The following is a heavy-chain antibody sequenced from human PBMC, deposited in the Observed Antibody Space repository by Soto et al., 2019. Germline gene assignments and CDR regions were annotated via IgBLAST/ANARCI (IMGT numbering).Heavy chain of an antibody. J-gene: IGHJ6*02. Sequence: QVQLVQSGAEVQKPGSSVKVSCKASGGTFSSYAISWVRQAPGQGLEWMGGIIPIFGTANYAQKFQGRVTITADESTSTAYMELSSLRSEDTAVYYCARGVRIKQQLVVYYYYYYGMDVWGQGTTVTVSS. V-gene: IGHV1-69*01. CDR2: IIPIFGTA. CDR3: ARGVRIKQQLVVYYYYYYGMDV. D-gene: IGHD6-13*01. CDR1: GGTFSSYA.